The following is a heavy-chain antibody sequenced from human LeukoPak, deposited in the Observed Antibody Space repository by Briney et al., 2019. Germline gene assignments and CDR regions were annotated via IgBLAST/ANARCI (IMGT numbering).Heavy chain of an antibody. J-gene: IGHJ6*02. Sequence: ASVKVSCKASGYTFTGYYMHWVGQAPGQGREWMGWINPNSGGTNYAQKFQGRVTMTSDPYIRTAYMALSRLRSDDTAVYYCATDYCSGGSCYPGNYYYYGMDVWGPGTTVTVSS. CDR2: INPNSGGT. V-gene: IGHV1-2*02. D-gene: IGHD2-15*01. CDR1: GYTFTGYY. CDR3: ATDYCSGGSCYPGNYYYYGMDV.